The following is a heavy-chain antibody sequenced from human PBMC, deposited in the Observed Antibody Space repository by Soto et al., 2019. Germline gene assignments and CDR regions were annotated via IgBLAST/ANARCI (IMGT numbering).Heavy chain of an antibody. CDR1: GGSITSGGYY. J-gene: IGHJ6*02. V-gene: IGHV4-31*03. CDR3: AILPPYYGLDV. CDR2: LYYSGST. Sequence: ASETLSLTCTVSGGSITSGGYYWSWIRQHPGKGLEWIGFLYYSGSTYYNPSLESRVTISVDTSKNQFSLKLSSVTAADTAVYYCAILPPYYGLDVWGQGTTVTVSS.